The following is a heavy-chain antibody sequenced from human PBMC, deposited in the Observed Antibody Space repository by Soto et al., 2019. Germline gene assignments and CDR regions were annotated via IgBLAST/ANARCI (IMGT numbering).Heavy chain of an antibody. D-gene: IGHD3-3*01. CDR2: IIPIFGTA. V-gene: IGHV1-69*13. Sequence: GASVKVSCKASGGTFSSYAISWVRQAPGQGLEWMGGIIPIFGTANYAQKFQGRVTITADESTSTAYMELSSLRSEDTAVYYCAREGQPSSFDFWSGYYTPNWFDPWGQGTLVTVSS. CDR1: GGTFSSYA. J-gene: IGHJ5*02. CDR3: AREGQPSSFDFWSGYYTPNWFDP.